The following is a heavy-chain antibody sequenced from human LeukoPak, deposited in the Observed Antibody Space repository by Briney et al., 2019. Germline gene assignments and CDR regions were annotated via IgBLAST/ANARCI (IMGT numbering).Heavy chain of an antibody. CDR3: ARTHSSSWGDY. V-gene: IGHV4-39*01. CDR2: IYYSGRT. CDR1: GGSISGSYYY. J-gene: IGHJ4*02. Sequence: SETLSLTCTVSGGSISGSYYYWGWIRQPPGKGLEWIGSIYYSGRTYYKPSLRSRVTISVDTSKNQFSLKLSSVTAADTAVYYCARTHSSSWGDYWGQGTLVTVSS. D-gene: IGHD6-13*01.